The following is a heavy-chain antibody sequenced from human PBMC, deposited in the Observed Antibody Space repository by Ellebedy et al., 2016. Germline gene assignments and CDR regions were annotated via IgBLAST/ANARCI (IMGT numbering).Heavy chain of an antibody. CDR1: GYTFTSYY. J-gene: IGHJ4*02. D-gene: IGHD2-21*02. CDR3: AGTLAYCGGDCYSQTSEEF. CDR2: INPSGGST. Sequence: ASVKVSCKASGYTFTSYYMHWVRQAPGQGLEWMGIINPSGGSTSYAQKFQGRVTMTRDTSTSTVYMELSSLRSEDTAVYYCAGTLAYCGGDCYSQTSEEFWGQGTLVTVSS. V-gene: IGHV1-46*01.